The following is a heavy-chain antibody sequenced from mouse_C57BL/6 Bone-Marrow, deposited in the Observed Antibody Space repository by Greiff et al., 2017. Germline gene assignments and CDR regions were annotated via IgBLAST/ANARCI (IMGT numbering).Heavy chain of an antibody. CDR3: ACAPGSSGFAY. D-gene: IGHD1-1*01. CDR1: GFSLTSYG. J-gene: IGHJ3*01. Sequence: QVQLKQSGPGLVAPSQSLSITCTVSGFSLTSYGVDWVRQSPGKGLEWLGVIWGVGSTNYNSALKSRLSISKDNSKSQVFLKMNILQTDDTARYSCACAPGSSGFAYWGQGTLVTVSA. V-gene: IGHV2-6*01. CDR2: IWGVGST.